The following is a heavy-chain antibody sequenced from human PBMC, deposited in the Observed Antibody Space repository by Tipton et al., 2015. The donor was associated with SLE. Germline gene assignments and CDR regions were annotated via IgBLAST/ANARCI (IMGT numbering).Heavy chain of an antibody. J-gene: IGHJ6*03. D-gene: IGHD2-2*01. CDR1: GYSISSDYY. CDR2: MFHSGTT. Sequence: TLSLTCEVSGYSISSDYYWGWIRQPPGEGLEWIGSMFHSGTTYVNPSLKSRVTISVDKSKSQFSLKVRAVTAADTAVYYCARVPLIYYYYMDVWGKGTTVTVSS. V-gene: IGHV4-38-2*01. CDR3: ARVPLIYYYYMDV.